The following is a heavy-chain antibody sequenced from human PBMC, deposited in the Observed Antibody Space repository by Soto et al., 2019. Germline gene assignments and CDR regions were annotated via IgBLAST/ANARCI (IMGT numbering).Heavy chain of an antibody. J-gene: IGHJ4*02. CDR2: INHSGST. V-gene: IGHV4-34*01. Sequence: ETLSLTCAVYGGSFSGYYWSWIRQPPGKGLEWIGEINHSGSTNYNPSLKSRVTISVDTSKNQFSLKLSSVTAADTAVYYCARGAIAGRGGYYFDYWGQGTLVTVSS. CDR3: ARGAIAGRGGYYFDY. D-gene: IGHD3-10*01. CDR1: GGSFSGYY.